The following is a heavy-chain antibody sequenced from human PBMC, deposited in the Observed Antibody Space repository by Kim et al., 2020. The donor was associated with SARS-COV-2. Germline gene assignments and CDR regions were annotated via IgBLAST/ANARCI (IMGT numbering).Heavy chain of an antibody. CDR1: GFTFSGSA. V-gene: IGHV3-73*01. CDR3: IAVTTSVWGIYYGMDV. Sequence: GGSLRLSCAASGFTFSGSAMHWVRQASGKGLEWVGRIRSKANSYATAYAASVKGRFTISRDDSKNTAYLQMNSLKTEDTAVYYCIAVTTSVWGIYYGMDVWGQGTTVTVSS. D-gene: IGHD4-17*01. J-gene: IGHJ6*02. CDR2: IRSKANSYAT.